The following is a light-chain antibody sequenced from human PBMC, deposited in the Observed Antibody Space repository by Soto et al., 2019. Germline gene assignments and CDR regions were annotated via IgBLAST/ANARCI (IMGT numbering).Light chain of an antibody. J-gene: IGKJ1*01. CDR1: QTISSW. Sequence: DIQITQSPSALSVSVGDRVXXTXLSSQTISSWLAWYQQKPGKAPKLLIYDASSLDSGVPSRFSGSGSGTEFTLTLSSLQPDDFATYYCQQYNSYTWTFCQGSKV. CDR2: DAS. CDR3: QQYNSYTWT. V-gene: IGKV1-5*01.